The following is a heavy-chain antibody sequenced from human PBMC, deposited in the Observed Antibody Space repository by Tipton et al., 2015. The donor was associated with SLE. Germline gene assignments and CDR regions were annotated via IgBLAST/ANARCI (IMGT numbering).Heavy chain of an antibody. V-gene: IGHV4-59*08. CDR3: ARRGDGYTIFDY. D-gene: IGHD5-24*01. J-gene: IGHJ4*02. CDR1: GGSISSYY. Sequence: LRLSCTVSGGSISSYYWSWIRQPPGKGLEWIGYIYYSGSTNYTPSLKSRVAISVDTPKNQFSLKLSSVTAADTAVYYCARRGDGYTIFDYWGQGTLVTVSS. CDR2: IYYSGST.